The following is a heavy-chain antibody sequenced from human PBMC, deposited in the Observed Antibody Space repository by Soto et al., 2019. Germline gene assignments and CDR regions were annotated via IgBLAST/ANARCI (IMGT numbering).Heavy chain of an antibody. CDR2: VDPSDSQT. V-gene: IGHV5-10-1*01. CDR1: GYGFAGYW. J-gene: IGHJ4*02. Sequence: GESLKISCKGSGYGFAGYWITWVRQKPGKGLEWMGRVDPSDSQTYYSPSFRGHVTISVTKSITTVFLQWSSLRASDTAMYYCARQIYDSDTGPNFQYYFDSWGQGTPVTVSS. D-gene: IGHD3-22*01. CDR3: ARQIYDSDTGPNFQYYFDS.